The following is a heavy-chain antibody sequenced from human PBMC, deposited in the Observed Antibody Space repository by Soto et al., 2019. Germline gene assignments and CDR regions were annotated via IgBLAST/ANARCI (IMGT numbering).Heavy chain of an antibody. CDR1: GYSFTSYW. V-gene: IGHV5-51*01. Sequence: GESLKISCKGSGYSFTSYWIGWVRQMPGKGLEWMGIIYPGDSDTRYSPSFQGQVTISADKSISTAYLQWSSLKASDTAMYYCARRIKYYDFWSGKVDPDAFHISCQGPIVTVSS. CDR3: ARRIKYYDFWSGKVDPDAFHI. J-gene: IGHJ3*02. CDR2: IYPGDSDT. D-gene: IGHD3-3*01.